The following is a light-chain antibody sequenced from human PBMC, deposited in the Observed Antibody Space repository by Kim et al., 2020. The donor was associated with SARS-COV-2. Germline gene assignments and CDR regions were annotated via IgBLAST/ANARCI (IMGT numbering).Light chain of an antibody. CDR2: RNN. CDR1: SSNIGSNY. J-gene: IGLJ3*02. Sequence: ELTQPPSASGTPGQRVTISCSGSSSNIGSNYVYWYQQLPGTAPKLLIYRNNQRPSGVPDRFSGSKSGTSASLAISGLRSEDEADYYCAAWDDSLSAWVSGGGTKLPVL. V-gene: IGLV1-47*01. CDR3: AAWDDSLSAWV.